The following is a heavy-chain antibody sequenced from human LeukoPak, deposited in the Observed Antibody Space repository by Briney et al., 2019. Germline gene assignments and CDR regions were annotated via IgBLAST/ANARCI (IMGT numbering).Heavy chain of an antibody. CDR2: ISGTSDYI. J-gene: IGHJ4*02. Sequence: GGSLRLSCAGSGFTFSSYSMNWVRQAPGKGLEWVSSISGTSDYIYYAESVKGRFTISRDNGQNSLYLQMNSLRAEDTAVYYCAKREPQGCSGTSCFAGPVGHWGQGTLVTVSS. CDR3: AKREPQGCSGTSCFAGPVGH. D-gene: IGHD2-2*01. CDR1: GFTFSSYS. V-gene: IGHV3-21*06.